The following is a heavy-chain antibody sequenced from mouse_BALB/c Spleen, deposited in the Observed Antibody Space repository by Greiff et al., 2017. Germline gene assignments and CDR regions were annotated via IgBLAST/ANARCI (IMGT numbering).Heavy chain of an antibody. CDR1: GFSLTSYG. CDR2: IWSGGST. Sequence: VKLMESGPGLVQPSQSLSITCTVSGFSLTSYGVHWVRQSPGKGLEWLGVIWSGGSTDYNAAFISRLSISKDNSKSQVFFKMNSLQANDTAIYYCARKGLGHYYAMDYWGQGTSVTVSS. D-gene: IGHD3-3*01. V-gene: IGHV2-2*02. CDR3: ARKGLGHYYAMDY. J-gene: IGHJ4*01.